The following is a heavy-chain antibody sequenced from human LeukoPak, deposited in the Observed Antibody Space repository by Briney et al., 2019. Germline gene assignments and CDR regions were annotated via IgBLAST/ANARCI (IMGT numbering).Heavy chain of an antibody. CDR2: IKQDGSAE. V-gene: IGHV3-7*04. J-gene: IGHJ4*02. Sequence: GGALRLSCAASGFTFNKIWMSWGCQAPGKGVEGGADIKQDGSAEYYVDSVKGRLTISRDKEKKSLYLQMNSLRAEDTAVYYCSRAEATGRVDYWGQGTLVTVSS. CDR3: SRAEATGRVDY. CDR1: GFTFNKIW. D-gene: IGHD6-13*01.